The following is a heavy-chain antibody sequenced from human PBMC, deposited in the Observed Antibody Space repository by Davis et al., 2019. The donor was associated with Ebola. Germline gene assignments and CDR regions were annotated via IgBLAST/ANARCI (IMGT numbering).Heavy chain of an antibody. CDR3: AKSRWVTTSYYGMDV. V-gene: IGHV3-30*02. CDR1: GSTFSSYG. D-gene: IGHD4-11*01. J-gene: IGHJ6*02. CDR2: IWYDGSNK. Sequence: GESLKISCAASGSTFSSYGMHWVRQAPGKGLEWVAVIWYDGSNKYYADSVKGRFTISRDNSKNTLYLQMNSLRAEDTAVYYCAKSRWVTTSYYGMDVWGQGTTVTVSS.